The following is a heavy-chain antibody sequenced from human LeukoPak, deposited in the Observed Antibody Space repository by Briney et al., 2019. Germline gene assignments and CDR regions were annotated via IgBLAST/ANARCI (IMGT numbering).Heavy chain of an antibody. CDR1: GYTFTSLG. CDR3: ARGAGLDRYTINDY. Sequence: ASVKVSCKASGYTFTSLGISWVRQAPGQGLEWMGWVSAYNGETDYAQKFQGRVTMTRDTSTSTAYMELRSLRSDDTAVYYCARGAGLDRYTINDYWGQGTLVTVSP. D-gene: IGHD5-24*01. V-gene: IGHV1-18*01. CDR2: VSAYNGET. J-gene: IGHJ4*02.